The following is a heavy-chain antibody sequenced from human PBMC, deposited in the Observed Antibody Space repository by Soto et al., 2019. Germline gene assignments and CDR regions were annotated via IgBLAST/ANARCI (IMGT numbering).Heavy chain of an antibody. CDR2: IYPGDSDT. CDR1: GYSFTSYW. J-gene: IGHJ5*02. CDR3: ARYDCISTSCHGGSWFDP. V-gene: IGHV5-51*01. D-gene: IGHD2-2*01. Sequence: EVQLVQSGAEVKKPGESLKISCKGSGYSFTSYWIGWVRQMPGKGLEWMGIIYPGDSDTRYSPSFQGQVTISADKSISTAYLQWSSLKASDTAMYYCARYDCISTSCHGGSWFDPWGQGTLVTVSS.